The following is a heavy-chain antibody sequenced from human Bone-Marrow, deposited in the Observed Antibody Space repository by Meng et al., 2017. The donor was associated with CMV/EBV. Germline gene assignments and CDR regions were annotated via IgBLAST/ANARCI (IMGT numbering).Heavy chain of an antibody. CDR1: GFTFSSYA. V-gene: IGHV3-30-3*01. CDR3: ARVQQQLVLYYYGMDV. D-gene: IGHD6-13*01. CDR2: ISYDGSNK. J-gene: IGHJ6*02. Sequence: GSLRLSCAASGFTFSSYAMHWVRQAPGKGLEWVAVISYDGSNKYYADSVKGRFTISRDNSKNTLYLQMNSLRAEDTAVYYCARVQQQLVLYYYGMDVWGQGTTVTVSS.